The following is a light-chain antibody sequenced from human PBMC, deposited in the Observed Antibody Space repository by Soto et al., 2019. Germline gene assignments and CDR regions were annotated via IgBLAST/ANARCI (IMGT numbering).Light chain of an antibody. J-gene: IGKJ3*01. CDR2: DAS. CDR1: QDISNY. Sequence: DIQMTQSPSSLSASVGDRVTITCQASQDISNYLNWYQQKPGKAPKLLIYDASNLETGVPSRFSGSGSGTDFTFTISSPQPEDIATYYCQQYDNLPPFTFGPGNKVDIK. V-gene: IGKV1-33*01. CDR3: QQYDNLPPFT.